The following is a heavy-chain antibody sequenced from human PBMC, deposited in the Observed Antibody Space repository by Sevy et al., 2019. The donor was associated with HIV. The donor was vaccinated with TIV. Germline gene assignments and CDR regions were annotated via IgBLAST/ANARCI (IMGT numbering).Heavy chain of an antibody. Sequence: GGSLRLSCAASGFTYGTHSMNWVRQAPGKGLEWVSYISGGSRTIYYADSVKGRFTISRDNAKNSLSLKMNSLRVEDTAVYYCARDGRRGYDMDVWGQGTTVTVSS. J-gene: IGHJ6*02. CDR2: ISGGSRTI. D-gene: IGHD3-10*01. CDR1: GFTYGTHS. CDR3: ARDGRRGYDMDV. V-gene: IGHV3-48*01.